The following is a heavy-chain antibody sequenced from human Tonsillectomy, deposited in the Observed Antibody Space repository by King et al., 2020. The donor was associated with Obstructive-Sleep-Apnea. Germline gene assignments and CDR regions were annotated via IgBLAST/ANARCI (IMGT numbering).Heavy chain of an antibody. J-gene: IGHJ4*02. CDR1: GFSFSSLG. CDR3: AKGARLALMDH. CDR2: IGLCDDEK. V-gene: IGHV3-23*04. Sequence: VQLVESGGGLAQPGGSQRLSCAASGFSFSSLGMSWLRQAPGEGVEWVSSIGLCDDEKKYADFVKGRFTISRDNSKNTLHLHMNSLRVEDTAIYFCAKGARLALMDHWGQGTLVTVSS. D-gene: IGHD3-9*01.